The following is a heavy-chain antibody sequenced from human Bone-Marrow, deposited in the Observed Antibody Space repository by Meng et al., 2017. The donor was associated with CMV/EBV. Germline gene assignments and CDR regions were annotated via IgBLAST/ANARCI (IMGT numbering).Heavy chain of an antibody. CDR3: AREWEDSGYDSRWFDP. CDR1: GYTFTSYG. CDR2: INPNSGGT. D-gene: IGHD5-12*01. J-gene: IGHJ5*02. V-gene: IGHV1-2*02. Sequence: ASVKVSCKASGYTFTSYGISWVRQAPGQGLEWMGWINPNSGGTNYAQKFQGRVTMTRDTSISTAYMELSRLRSDDTAVYYCAREWEDSGYDSRWFDPWGQRTLVTVSS.